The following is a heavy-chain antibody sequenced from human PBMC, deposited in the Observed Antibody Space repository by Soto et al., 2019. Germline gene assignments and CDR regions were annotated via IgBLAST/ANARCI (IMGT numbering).Heavy chain of an antibody. CDR1: GFTFGDYA. J-gene: IGHJ6*02. CDR2: IRSKAYGGTT. D-gene: IGHD3-3*01. V-gene: IGHV3-49*03. CDR3: TRANRITIFGVVTPYYYYYGMDV. Sequence: SLRLSCTASGFTFGDYAMSWFRHSPGKWLEWVGFIRSKAYGGTTEYAASVKGRFTISRDDSKSIAYLQMNSLKTEDTAVYYCTRANRITIFGVVTPYYYYYGMDVWGQGTTVTVSS.